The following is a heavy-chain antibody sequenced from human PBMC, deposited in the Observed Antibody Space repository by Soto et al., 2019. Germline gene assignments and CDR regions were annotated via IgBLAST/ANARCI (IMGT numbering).Heavy chain of an antibody. Sequence: GGSLRLSCAVSGFTFSSYAMSWVRQAPGKGLQWVASIPASGTATYYADSVKGRFTISRDNSKNTLYLQIDSLKVEDTATYYCAKRPTAAVDGAFHKWGHGTVVTVSS. D-gene: IGHD2-2*01. CDR2: IPASGTAT. V-gene: IGHV3-23*01. CDR3: AKRPTAAVDGAFHK. CDR1: GFTFSSYA. J-gene: IGHJ3*02.